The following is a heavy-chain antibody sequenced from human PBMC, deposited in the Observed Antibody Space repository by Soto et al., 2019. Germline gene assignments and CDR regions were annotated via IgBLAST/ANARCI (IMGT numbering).Heavy chain of an antibody. Sequence: ASVKVSCKASGGTFSSYGISWVRQAPGQGLEWMGWISAYNGNTNYAQKLQGRVTMTTDTSTITAYMELRSLRSDDTAVYYCARGGVVPAAQWGMDVWGQGTTVTVSS. D-gene: IGHD2-2*01. CDR2: ISAYNGNT. CDR1: GGTFSSYG. J-gene: IGHJ6*02. V-gene: IGHV1-18*04. CDR3: ARGGVVPAAQWGMDV.